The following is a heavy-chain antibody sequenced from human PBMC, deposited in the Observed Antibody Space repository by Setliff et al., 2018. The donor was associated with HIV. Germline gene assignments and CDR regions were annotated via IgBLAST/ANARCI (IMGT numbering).Heavy chain of an antibody. D-gene: IGHD3-16*02. CDR1: GYSFTDHY. V-gene: IGHV1-2*02. Sequence: ASVKVSCKTSGYSFTDHYIHWVRQAPGQGLEWMGWINPHSGGTNYAQKFQGRVTMTRDTSITTAYMELTRPMSDDTAVYFCARDDSVIVGGPDYWGQGTLVTVSS. J-gene: IGHJ4*02. CDR2: INPHSGGT. CDR3: ARDDSVIVGGPDY.